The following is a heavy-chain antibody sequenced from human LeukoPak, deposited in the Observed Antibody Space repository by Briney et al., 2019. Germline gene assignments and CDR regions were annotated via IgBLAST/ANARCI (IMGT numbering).Heavy chain of an antibody. CDR2: IYYSGST. V-gene: IGHV4-59*01. J-gene: IGHJ4*02. D-gene: IGHD6-13*01. CDR1: GASISGYY. CDR3: ARGSGSSWYSYLDY. Sequence: SETLSLTCTVSGASISGYYWSWIRQPPGKGLEWIGYIYYSGSTNYNPSLKSRVTISVDTSKNHFSLRLSSVTAADTAVYYCARGSGSSWYSYLDYWGQGTLVTVSS.